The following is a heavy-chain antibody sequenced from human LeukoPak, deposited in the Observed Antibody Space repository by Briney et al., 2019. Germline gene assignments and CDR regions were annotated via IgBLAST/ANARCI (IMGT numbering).Heavy chain of an antibody. J-gene: IGHJ5*02. D-gene: IGHD3-10*01. V-gene: IGHV1-18*01. CDR1: GYTFTSYG. Sequence: GASVEVSCKASGYTFTSYGISWVRQAPGQGLEWMGWISAYNGNTNYAQKLQGRVTMTTVTSTSTAYMELRSLRSDDTAVYYCARGWFGELHNWFDPWGQGTLVTVSS. CDR3: ARGWFGELHNWFDP. CDR2: ISAYNGNT.